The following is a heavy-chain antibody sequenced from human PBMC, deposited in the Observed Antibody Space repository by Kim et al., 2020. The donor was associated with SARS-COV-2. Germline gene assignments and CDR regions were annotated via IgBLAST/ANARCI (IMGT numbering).Heavy chain of an antibody. J-gene: IGHJ4*02. V-gene: IGHV3-23*01. D-gene: IGHD5-18*01. Sequence: YADSVKGRFTISRDNSKNTLYLQMNSLRAEDTAVYYCAKGYGYGVSVVDYWGQGTLVTVSS. CDR3: AKGYGYGVSVVDY.